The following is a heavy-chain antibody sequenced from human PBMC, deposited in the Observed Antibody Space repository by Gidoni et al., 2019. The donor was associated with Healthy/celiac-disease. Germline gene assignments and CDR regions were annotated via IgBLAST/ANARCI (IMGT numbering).Heavy chain of an antibody. J-gene: IGHJ2*01. V-gene: IGHV2-5*02. D-gene: IGHD4-17*01. Sequence: QLTLTESGPTLVKPTQTLPLTCTLSGFSLSTSGVGMCWIRQPPGKALAWLALLYWDDEKRYSPSLKSRLTITKDTSKNQVVLTMTNMDPVDTATYYWAHMLYGDYVPPRPHYWYFDLWGRGTLVTVSS. CDR2: LYWDDEK. CDR3: AHMLYGDYVPPRPHYWYFDL. CDR1: GFSLSTSGVG.